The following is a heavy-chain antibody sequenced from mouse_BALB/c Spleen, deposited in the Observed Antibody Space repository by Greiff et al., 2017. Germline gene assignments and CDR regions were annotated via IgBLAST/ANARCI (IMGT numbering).Heavy chain of an antibody. V-gene: IGHV2-9*02. CDR2: IWAGGST. Sequence: VQLQESGPGLVAPSQSLSITCTVSGFSLTSYGVHWVPQPPGKGLEWLGVIWAGGSTNYNSALMSRLSISKDTSKSQVFLKMNSLQTDDTAMYYCARIGGGYFDVWGAGTTVTVSS. CDR1: GFSLTSYG. D-gene: IGHD2-14*01. CDR3: ARIGGGYFDV. J-gene: IGHJ1*01.